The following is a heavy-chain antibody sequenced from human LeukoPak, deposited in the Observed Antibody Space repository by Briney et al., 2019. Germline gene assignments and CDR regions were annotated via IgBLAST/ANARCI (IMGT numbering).Heavy chain of an antibody. CDR2: ISYDGSNK. J-gene: IGHJ4*02. V-gene: IGHV3-30*18. Sequence: GGSLRLSCAASGVTFSSYGMHWVRQAPGKGLEWVAVISYDGSNKYYADSAKGRFTISRDNSKNTLYLQMNSLRAEDTAVYYCAKVYFGGYSYGHFDHWGQGTLVTVSS. D-gene: IGHD5-18*01. CDR3: AKVYFGGYSYGHFDH. CDR1: GVTFSSYG.